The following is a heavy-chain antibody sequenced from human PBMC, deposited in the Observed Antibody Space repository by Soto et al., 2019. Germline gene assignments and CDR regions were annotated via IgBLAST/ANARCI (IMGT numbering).Heavy chain of an antibody. D-gene: IGHD2-2*01. J-gene: IGHJ4*02. CDR2: ISGSGGST. Sequence: GVSLRLSCAASGLTFSSYAMSWVRQAPGKGLEWVSAISGSGGSTYYADSVKGRFTISRDNSKNTLYLQMNSLRVEDTAEYYCEKDRGGPKLDQWGQGTRVTVSA. V-gene: IGHV3-23*01. CDR3: EKDRGGPKLDQ. CDR1: GLTFSSYA.